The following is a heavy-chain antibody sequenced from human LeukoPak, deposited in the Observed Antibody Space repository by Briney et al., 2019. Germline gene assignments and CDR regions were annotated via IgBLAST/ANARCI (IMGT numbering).Heavy chain of an antibody. D-gene: IGHD3-3*01. CDR2: INHSGST. CDR1: GGSFSGYY. V-gene: IGHV4-34*01. CDR3: ARGNYGDKYDDFWSGSLYYYYYYMDV. J-gene: IGHJ6*03. Sequence: SETLSLTCAVYGGSFSGYYWSWIRQPPGKGLEWIGEINHSGSTNYNPSLKSRVTISVDTSKNQFSLKLSSVTAADTAVYYCARGNYGDKYDDFWSGSLYYYYYYMDVWGKGTTVTVSS.